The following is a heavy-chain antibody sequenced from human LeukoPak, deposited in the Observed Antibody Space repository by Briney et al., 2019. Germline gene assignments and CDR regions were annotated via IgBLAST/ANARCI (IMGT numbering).Heavy chain of an antibody. D-gene: IGHD6-13*01. V-gene: IGHV4-4*09. Sequence: SETLSLTCTVSGGSISSYYWSWIRQPPGKGLEWFGYIYTSGSTNYNPSLKSRVTISVDTSKNQFSLKLSSVTAADTAVYYCARHVAAAGTYYYYYMDVWGKGTTVTVSS. CDR3: ARHVAAAGTYYYYYMDV. CDR2: IYTSGST. J-gene: IGHJ6*03. CDR1: GGSISSYY.